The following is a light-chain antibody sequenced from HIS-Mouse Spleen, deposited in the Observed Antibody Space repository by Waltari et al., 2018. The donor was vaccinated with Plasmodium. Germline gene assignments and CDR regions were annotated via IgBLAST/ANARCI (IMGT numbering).Light chain of an antibody. J-gene: IGLJ2*01. Sequence: SYELTQPPSVSVSPGQTARITCSGDALPQKYACWYQQKPGQSPVLVIYQDSKRPSGIPERFSGSNSGNTATLTISGTQAMDEADYYCQAWDSSTVVFGGGTKLTVL. CDR2: QDS. CDR3: QAWDSSTVV. CDR1: ALPQKY. V-gene: IGLV3-1*01.